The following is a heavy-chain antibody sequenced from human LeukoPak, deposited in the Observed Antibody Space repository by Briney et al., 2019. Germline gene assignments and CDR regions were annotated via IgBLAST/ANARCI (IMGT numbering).Heavy chain of an antibody. J-gene: IGHJ4*02. D-gene: IGHD3-10*01. CDR3: TRRGRVNDY. CDR1: GFTFSGSA. Sequence: TGGSLRLSCAASGFTFSGSAMHWVCQASGKGLEWVGRIRSKANSYATAYAASVKGRFTISRDDSKNTAYLQMNSLKTEDTAVYYCTRRGRVNDYWGQGTLVTVSS. V-gene: IGHV3-73*01. CDR2: IRSKANSYAT.